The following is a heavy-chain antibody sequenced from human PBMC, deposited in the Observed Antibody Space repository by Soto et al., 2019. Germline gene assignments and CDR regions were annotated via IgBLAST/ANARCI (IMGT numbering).Heavy chain of an antibody. CDR3: ARDRNGDYVGGWFDP. CDR1: GYTFTTYA. CDR2: INVGNGNT. J-gene: IGHJ5*02. D-gene: IGHD2-21*02. Sequence: VASVKVSCKASGYTFTTYAMHWVRQAPGQRLEWMGWINVGNGNTKYSQKFQGRVTITRDTTASTAYMELSSLRSEDTAVYYCARDRNGDYVGGWFDPWGQGTLVTVSS. V-gene: IGHV1-3*01.